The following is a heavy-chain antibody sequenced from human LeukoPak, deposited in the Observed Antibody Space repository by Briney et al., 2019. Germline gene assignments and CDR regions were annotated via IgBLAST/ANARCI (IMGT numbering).Heavy chain of an antibody. CDR3: ARDYYDSSDLDY. D-gene: IGHD3-22*01. Sequence: GGSLRLSCAASGFTFSSYWMHWVRQAPEKGLVWVSRINSDGSSTSYADSVKGRFTISRDNAKNTLYLQMNSLRAEDTAVYYCARDYYDSSDLDYWGQGTLVTVSS. CDR1: GFTFSSYW. J-gene: IGHJ4*02. V-gene: IGHV3-74*01. CDR2: INSDGSST.